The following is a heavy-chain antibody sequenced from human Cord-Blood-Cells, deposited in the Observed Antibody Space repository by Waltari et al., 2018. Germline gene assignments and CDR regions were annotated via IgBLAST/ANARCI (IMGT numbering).Heavy chain of an antibody. J-gene: IGHJ4*02. V-gene: IGHV3-30*03. CDR2: ISYDGSNK. CDR3: ARIAAAGYFDY. Sequence: QVQLVESGGGVVQPGRSLRLSCAASGFTFSSYGMHWVRQAPGKGVEWVAVISYDGSNKYYADSVKGRFTISRDNSKNTLYLQMNSLRAEDTAVYYCARIAAAGYFDYWGQGTLVTVSS. D-gene: IGHD6-13*01. CDR1: GFTFSSYG.